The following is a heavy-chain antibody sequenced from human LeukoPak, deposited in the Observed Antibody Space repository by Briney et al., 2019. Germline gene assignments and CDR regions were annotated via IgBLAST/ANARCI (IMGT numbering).Heavy chain of an antibody. J-gene: IGHJ4*02. V-gene: IGHV3-23*01. CDR2: FSGSGGST. D-gene: IGHD6-13*01. CDR1: GFTFSSYA. Sequence: GGSLRLSCAASGFTFSSYAMSWVRQAPGKGLEWVSAFSGSGGSTYYADSVKGRFIISRDNSKNTLYLQMNSLRAEDTAVYYCAKDPRTSKQLVPLFDYWGQGTLVTVSS. CDR3: AKDPRTSKQLVPLFDY.